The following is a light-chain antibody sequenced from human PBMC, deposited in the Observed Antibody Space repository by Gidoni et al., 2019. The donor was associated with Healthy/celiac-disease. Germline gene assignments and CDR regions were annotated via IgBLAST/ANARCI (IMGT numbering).Light chain of an antibody. CDR2: AAS. CDR1: QTISSY. J-gene: IGKJ3*01. CDR3: QQSYSTPDFT. Sequence: DIQMAQSPSSLSASVGDRVTITSWASQTISSYLNWYQQKPGRATKLLMYAASSLQSGVPSRFSGSGSATDFTLTISSLQHEDFATSYCQQSYSTPDFTFGPGTKVDIK. V-gene: IGKV1-39*01.